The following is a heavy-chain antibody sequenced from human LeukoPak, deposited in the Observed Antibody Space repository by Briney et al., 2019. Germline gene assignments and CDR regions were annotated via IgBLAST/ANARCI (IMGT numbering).Heavy chain of an antibody. J-gene: IGHJ4*02. Sequence: GGSLRLSCAASGFTFGDYAMNWVRQGAGMGLEWVSVISGSGGSTHYADSVKGRFTISRDNAKNSLYLQMNSLRAEDTAVYYCASLGCSSTSCYNYWGQGTLVTVSS. D-gene: IGHD2-2*02. V-gene: IGHV3-23*01. CDR2: ISGSGGST. CDR3: ASLGCSSTSCYNY. CDR1: GFTFGDYA.